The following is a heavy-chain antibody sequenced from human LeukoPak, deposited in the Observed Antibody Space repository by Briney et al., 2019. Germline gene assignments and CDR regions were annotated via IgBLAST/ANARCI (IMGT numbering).Heavy chain of an antibody. Sequence: GGSLRLSCAASGFTFSSYSTNWVRQAPGKGLEGVSSISSSRRYIYYADSVKGRFTLSRDNAKNSLYLQMNSLRAEDTAVYYCARVGYDYVWGSYRRDDAFDIWGQGTMVTVSS. CDR3: ARVGYDYVWGSYRRDDAFDI. D-gene: IGHD3-16*02. CDR2: ISSSRRYI. J-gene: IGHJ3*02. V-gene: IGHV3-21*01. CDR1: GFTFSSYS.